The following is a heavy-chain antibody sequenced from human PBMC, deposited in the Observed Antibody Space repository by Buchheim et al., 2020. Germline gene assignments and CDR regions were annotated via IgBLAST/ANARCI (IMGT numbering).Heavy chain of an antibody. J-gene: IGHJ4*02. CDR2: IKSKTSGETI. D-gene: IGHD6-13*01. CDR3: TADDAAAGSGEFDH. Sequence: DVQLVESGGGLVNPGESLRLSCAASGFTFTPAWMTWFRQGPGKGLEWVALIKSKTSGETIHYAAPVKVRFTIQRDDSKNMVYLQMNNLRSEDTAVYYCTADDAAAGSGEFDHWGQGTL. V-gene: IGHV3-15*01. CDR1: GFTFTPAW.